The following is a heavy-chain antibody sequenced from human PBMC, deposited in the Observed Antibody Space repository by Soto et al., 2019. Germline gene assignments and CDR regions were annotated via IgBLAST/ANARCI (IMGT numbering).Heavy chain of an antibody. CDR1: GVSISNSY. V-gene: IGHV4-59*01. CDR3: ARAKSGTGGTIVGSDV. J-gene: IGHJ6*04. Sequence: SETLSLTCNVSGVSISNSYWSWIRQAPGKPLEWIAYVYYSGTTNYNPYLSSRVTISVDTSKNQFSLSLTSVTVADTAVYYCARAKSGTGGTIVGSDVWAMGASVTVSS. D-gene: IGHD1-26*01. CDR2: VYYSGTT.